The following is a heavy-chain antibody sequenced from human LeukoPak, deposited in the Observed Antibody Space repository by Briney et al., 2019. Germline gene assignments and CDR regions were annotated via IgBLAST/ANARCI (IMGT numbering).Heavy chain of an antibody. D-gene: IGHD3-3*01. CDR1: GGSFSGYY. Sequence: ASETLSLTCVVYGGSFSGYYWSWIRQPPGKGLEWIGEINHSGSTNYNPSLKSRVTISVDTSKNQFSLKLSSVTAADTAVYYCARDRSYDVDYWGQGTLVTVSS. V-gene: IGHV4-34*01. CDR3: ARDRSYDVDY. J-gene: IGHJ4*02. CDR2: INHSGST.